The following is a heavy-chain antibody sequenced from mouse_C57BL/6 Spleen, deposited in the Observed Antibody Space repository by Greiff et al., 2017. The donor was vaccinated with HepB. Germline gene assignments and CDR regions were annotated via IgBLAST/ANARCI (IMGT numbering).Heavy chain of an antibody. CDR1: GYAFSSSW. CDR3: ASLNWDGRGDYFDY. D-gene: IGHD4-1*01. Sequence: QVQLKQSGPELVKPGASVKISCKASGYAFSSSWMNWVKQRPGKGLEWIGRIYPGDGDTNYNGKFKGKATLTADKSSSTAYMQLSSLTSEDSAVYFCASLNWDGRGDYFDYWGQGTTLTVSS. CDR2: IYPGDGDT. J-gene: IGHJ2*01. V-gene: IGHV1-82*01.